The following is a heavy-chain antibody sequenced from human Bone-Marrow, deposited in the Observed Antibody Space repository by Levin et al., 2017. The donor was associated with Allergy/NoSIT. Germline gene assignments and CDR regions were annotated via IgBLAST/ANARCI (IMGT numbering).Heavy chain of an antibody. D-gene: IGHD3-10*01. Sequence: PGGSLRLSCAASGFTFRDYYMSWIRQAPGKGLEWVAFVSPSSSSISYADSVKGRFRISRDNAENSMSLELKNVRPEDTARYYCTKATSEWYGLGFDSWGQGTVVTVAS. V-gene: IGHV3-11*01. CDR3: TKATSEWYGLGFDS. CDR1: GFTFRDYY. J-gene: IGHJ4*02. CDR2: VSPSSSSI.